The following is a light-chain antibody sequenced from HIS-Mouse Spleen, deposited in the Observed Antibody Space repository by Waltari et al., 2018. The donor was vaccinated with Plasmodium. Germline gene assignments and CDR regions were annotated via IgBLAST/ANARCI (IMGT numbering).Light chain of an antibody. CDR3: CSYAGSSYV. CDR2: EGS. J-gene: IGLJ1*01. Sequence: QSALTQPASVSGSPGQSITISCTGTSSDVGSYNLVSWYQQHPGTAPKLMIYEGSKRPSGVSNRFSGSKSGNTASLTISGLQAEDEADYYCCSYAGSSYVFGTGTKVTVL. CDR1: SSDVGSYNL. V-gene: IGLV2-23*01.